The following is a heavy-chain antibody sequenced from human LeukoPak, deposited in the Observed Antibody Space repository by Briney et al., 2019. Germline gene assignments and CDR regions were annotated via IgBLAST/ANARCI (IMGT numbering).Heavy chain of an antibody. Sequence: GGSLRLSCAASGFTFSSYWMSWVRQAPGKGLEWVANINQDGSEKYYVDSVKGRFTISRDNAKNSLYLQMNSLRAEDTAVYYCAKNGDRGAYCSGGSCYPYYYYYMDVWGKGTTVTISS. J-gene: IGHJ6*03. CDR3: AKNGDRGAYCSGGSCYPYYYYYMDV. CDR1: GFTFSSYW. CDR2: INQDGSEK. D-gene: IGHD2-15*01. V-gene: IGHV3-7*03.